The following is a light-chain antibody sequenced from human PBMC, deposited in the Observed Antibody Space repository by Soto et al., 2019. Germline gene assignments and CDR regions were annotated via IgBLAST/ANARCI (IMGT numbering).Light chain of an antibody. CDR1: QSVSSSY. V-gene: IGKV3-20*01. CDR2: GAS. CDR3: QQHDNSPLT. Sequence: IMLAQSLGTLSLSPGERATLSCRASQSVSSSYLAWYQQKPGQAPRLLIYGASNRATGIPDRFSGSGSGTDFTLTISRLEPEDFAVYYCQQHDNSPLTFGGGTKVDI. J-gene: IGKJ4*01.